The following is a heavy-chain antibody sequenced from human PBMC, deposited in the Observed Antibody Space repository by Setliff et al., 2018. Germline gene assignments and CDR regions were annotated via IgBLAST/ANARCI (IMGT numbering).Heavy chain of an antibody. V-gene: IGHV5-51*01. D-gene: IGHD6-13*01. J-gene: IGHJ3*02. CDR2: IFPGNSNT. CDR3: ARPRYSSTWYEVGAFDI. Sequence: GESLKISCQGSGYSFTNNWIAWVRQMPGKGLECMGIIFPGNSNTRYSPSFQGQVTISVDKAINTAYLQWSSLKASDTALYYCARPRYSSTWYEVGAFDIWGQGTMVTVSS. CDR1: GYSFTNNW.